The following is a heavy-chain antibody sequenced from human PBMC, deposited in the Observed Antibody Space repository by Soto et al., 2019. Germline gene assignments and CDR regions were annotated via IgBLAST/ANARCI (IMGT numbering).Heavy chain of an antibody. CDR1: GDSVSSPYY. J-gene: IGHJ4*02. CDR3: ARSAGWYAVHS. V-gene: IGHV4-4*02. Sequence: QVQLQESGPGLVKPSGTLSLTCAVSGDSVSSPYYWCWVRQPPGKGLEWIGEVFHTGTTSYNPSLRSRFTISMDKSINQFSLDLSSVTAADTAVYYGARSAGWYAVHSWGPGTLVLVSS. CDR2: VFHTGTT. D-gene: IGHD6-19*01.